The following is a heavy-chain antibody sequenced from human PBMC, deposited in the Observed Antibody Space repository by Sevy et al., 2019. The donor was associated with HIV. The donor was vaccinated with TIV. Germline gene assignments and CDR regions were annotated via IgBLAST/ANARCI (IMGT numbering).Heavy chain of an antibody. CDR3: AKAGNFDWLLPLLFYFDY. CDR2: ISGSGGST. D-gene: IGHD3-9*01. J-gene: IGHJ4*02. CDR1: GFTFSSYA. V-gene: IGHV3-23*01. Sequence: GGSLRLSYAASGFTFSSYAMSWVRQAPGKGLEWVSAISGSGGSTYYADSVKGRFTISRNNSKNTLYLQMNSLRAEDTAVYYCAKAGNFDWLLPLLFYFDYWGQGTLVTVSS.